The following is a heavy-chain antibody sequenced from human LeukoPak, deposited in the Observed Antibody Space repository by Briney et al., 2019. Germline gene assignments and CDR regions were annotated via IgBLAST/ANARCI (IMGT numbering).Heavy chain of an antibody. V-gene: IGHV3-73*01. CDR2: MRTRKNNFAT. Sequence: GGSLKLSCAASGFTFNVYAIHWVRQPSGRGLEWVGRMRTRKNNFATSYAVALKGRVTVSRDDSKNMAYLQIDSLRADDTAVYYCARADYGLDYWGRGTLVTVSS. CDR3: ARADYGLDY. CDR1: GFTFNVYA. J-gene: IGHJ4*02. D-gene: IGHD4-17*01.